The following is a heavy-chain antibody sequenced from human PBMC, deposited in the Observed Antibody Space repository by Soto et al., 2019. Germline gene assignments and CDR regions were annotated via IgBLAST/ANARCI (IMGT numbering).Heavy chain of an antibody. J-gene: IGHJ6*01. V-gene: IGHV4-39*01. CDR1: SRSISSSSFY. CDR2: ISYSGST. CDR3: ASPHGYCISTSCYGYYGMDV. D-gene: IGHD2-2*01. Sequence: SETLSLTCTVSSRSISSSSFYWAWIRQPPGKGLEWIGSISYSGSTYYNPSLKSRVTMSVDTSKNQFSLKLSSVTAADTAVYYCASPHGYCISTSCYGYYGMDVWGQGTTVT.